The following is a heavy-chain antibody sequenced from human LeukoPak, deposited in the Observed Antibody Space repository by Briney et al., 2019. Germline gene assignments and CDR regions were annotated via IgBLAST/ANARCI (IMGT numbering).Heavy chain of an antibody. J-gene: IGHJ3*02. D-gene: IGHD5-18*01. CDR1: GFTFSSYA. CDR3: AKDRLDTAMASDDAFDI. Sequence: GGSLRLSCAASGFTFSSYAMSWVRQAPGEGLEWVSAISGSGGSTYYADSVKGRFTISRDNSKNTLYLQMNSLRAEDTAVYYCAKDRLDTAMASDDAFDIWGQGTMVTVSS. V-gene: IGHV3-23*01. CDR2: ISGSGGST.